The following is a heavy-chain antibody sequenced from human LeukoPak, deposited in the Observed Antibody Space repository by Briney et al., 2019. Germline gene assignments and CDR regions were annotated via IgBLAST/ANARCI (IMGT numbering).Heavy chain of an antibody. J-gene: IGHJ4*02. CDR3: ARYYYYDSGSYSYYFDY. V-gene: IGHV3-21*01. CDR1: GFTFSSYS. D-gene: IGHD3-10*01. Sequence: GGSLRLSCAASGFTFSSYSMIWVRQAPGRGLGWVSSISSSITNIYYADSVKGRFTTSRDNAKNSLYLQMNSLRAEDTALYYCARYYYYDSGSYSYYFDYWGQGTLVNVSS. CDR2: ISSSITNI.